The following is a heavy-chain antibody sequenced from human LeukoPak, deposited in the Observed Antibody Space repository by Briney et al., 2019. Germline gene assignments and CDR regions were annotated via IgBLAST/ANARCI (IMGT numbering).Heavy chain of an antibody. CDR2: IKQDGGEK. Sequence: GKSLRLSCAASGFTFSTYAMHWVRQAPGKGLEWVANIKQDGGEKKYVDSVKGRFTISRDNAKNSLYLEMNSLRAEDTAVYYCARDWDYWGQGTLVTVSS. J-gene: IGHJ4*02. CDR1: GFTFSTYA. V-gene: IGHV3-7*01. CDR3: ARDWDY.